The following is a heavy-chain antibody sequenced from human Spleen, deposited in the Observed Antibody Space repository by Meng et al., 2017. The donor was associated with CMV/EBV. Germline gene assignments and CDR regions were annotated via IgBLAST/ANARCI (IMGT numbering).Heavy chain of an antibody. J-gene: IGHJ5*02. D-gene: IGHD6-6*01. V-gene: IGHV4-34*09. CDR3: ARGLVLDP. Sequence: QVQLQESGPGLVKPSQTLSLTCAVYGGSFSGYYWSWIRQPPGKGLEWIGEINHSGSTNYNPSLKSRVTISVDTSKNQFSLKLSSVTAADTAVYYCARGLVLDPWGQGTLVTVSS. CDR1: GGSFSGYY. CDR2: INHSGST.